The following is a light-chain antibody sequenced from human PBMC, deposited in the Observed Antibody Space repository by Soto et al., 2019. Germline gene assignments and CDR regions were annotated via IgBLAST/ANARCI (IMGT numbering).Light chain of an antibody. CDR3: GTWDNSLRAGV. CDR2: DND. Sequence: QSVLTQPPSVSAAPGQNTTISCSGSSSNIGTNFVSWYHQLPRAAPKLLIYDNDKRPSGIPDRFSGSKSGTSATLGITGLQTGDEADYYCGTWDNSLRAGVFGGGTKLTVL. J-gene: IGLJ3*02. CDR1: SSNIGTNF. V-gene: IGLV1-51*01.